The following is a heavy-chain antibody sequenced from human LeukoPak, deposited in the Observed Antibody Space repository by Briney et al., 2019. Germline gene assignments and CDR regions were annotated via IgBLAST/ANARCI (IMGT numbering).Heavy chain of an antibody. V-gene: IGHV3-33*01. CDR2: IWYDGSNK. D-gene: IGHD2-15*01. CDR3: ARGYCSGGSCYTYYYGMDV. J-gene: IGHJ6*02. Sequence: PGGSLRLSCAASGFTFSSYGMHWVRQAPGKGLEWVAFIWYDGSNKYYADSVKGRFTISRDNSKNTLYLQMNSLRAEDTAVYYCARGYCSGGSCYTYYYGMDVWGQGTTVTVSS. CDR1: GFTFSSYG.